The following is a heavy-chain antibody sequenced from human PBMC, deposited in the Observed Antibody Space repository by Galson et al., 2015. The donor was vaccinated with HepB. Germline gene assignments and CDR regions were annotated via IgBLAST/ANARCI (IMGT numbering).Heavy chain of an antibody. CDR2: IIPIFGTA. Sequence: SVKVSCKASGGTFSSYAISWVRQAPGQGLEWMGGIIPIFGTANYAQNFQGRVTITADESTSTAYMELSSLRSEDTAVYYCARECSSTSCRLFGSSSGHTYYYYGMDVWGQGTTVTVSS. CDR1: GGTFSSYA. CDR3: ARECSSTSCRLFGSSSGHTYYYYGMDV. V-gene: IGHV1-69*13. D-gene: IGHD2-2*01. J-gene: IGHJ6*02.